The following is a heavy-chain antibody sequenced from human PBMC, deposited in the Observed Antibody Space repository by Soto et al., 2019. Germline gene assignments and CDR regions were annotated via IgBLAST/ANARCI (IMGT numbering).Heavy chain of an antibody. CDR3: ARTTGYSSGPIDAFDI. D-gene: IGHD6-19*01. CDR1: GFTFSSYS. J-gene: IGHJ3*02. Sequence: GGSLRLSCAASGFTFSSYSMNWVRQAPGKGLEWVSSISSSSSYIYYADSVKGRFTISRDNAKNSLYLQMNSLRAGDTAVYYCARTTGYSSGPIDAFDIWGQGTMVTVSS. CDR2: ISSSSSYI. V-gene: IGHV3-21*01.